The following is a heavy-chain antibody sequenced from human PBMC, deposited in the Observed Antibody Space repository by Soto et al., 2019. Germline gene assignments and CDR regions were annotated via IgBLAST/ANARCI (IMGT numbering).Heavy chain of an antibody. CDR1: GYTFTSYY. J-gene: IGHJ6*02. CDR3: ARQNPKTHSSGAQYGMDV. D-gene: IGHD6-19*01. Sequence: ASVKVSCKASGYTFTSYYMHWVRQAPGQGLEWMGIINPSGGSTSYAQKFQGRVTMTRDTSTSTVYMELSSLRSEDTAVYYCARQNPKTHSSGAQYGMDVWGQGTTVTVSS. V-gene: IGHV1-46*01. CDR2: INPSGGST.